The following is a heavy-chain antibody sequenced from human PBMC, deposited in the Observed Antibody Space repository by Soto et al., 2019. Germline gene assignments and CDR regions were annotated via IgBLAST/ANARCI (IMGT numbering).Heavy chain of an antibody. J-gene: IGHJ4*02. CDR3: ARGSDWNDY. V-gene: IGHV1-18*01. CDR1: GYIFTSYA. CDR2: INAGNGNR. Sequence: GASVKVSCKTSGYIFTSYAMHWVRQAPGQSLEWMGWINAGNGNRNYAQKLQGRVTMTTDTSTTTAYMELRSLRSDDTAVYYCARGSDWNDYWGQGTLVTVSS. D-gene: IGHD1-1*01.